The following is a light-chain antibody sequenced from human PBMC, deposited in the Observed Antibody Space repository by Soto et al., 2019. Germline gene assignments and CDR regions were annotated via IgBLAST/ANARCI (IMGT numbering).Light chain of an antibody. CDR3: QHRGEWPPGAA. Sequence: DIQMTQSPATLSASVGDRVTITCRASQGLGSYLAWYQQTPGKAPKLLIYAASTLQSGVPSRFSGSGSGTEFTLTISSLQPEDFAVYYCQHRGEWPPGAAFGQGTRLEIK. CDR1: QGLGSY. CDR2: AAS. V-gene: IGKV1-9*01. J-gene: IGKJ5*01.